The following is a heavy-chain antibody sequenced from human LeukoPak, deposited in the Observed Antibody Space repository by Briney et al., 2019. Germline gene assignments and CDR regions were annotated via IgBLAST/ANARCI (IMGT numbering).Heavy chain of an antibody. CDR2: IHYSGST. D-gene: IGHD2-21*01. Sequence: SETLSLTCTVSGASISSYYWSWIRQPPGKGLEWIGYIHYSGSTNYNPSLKSRVTTSVDTSKKQFSLKLRSVTAADTAVYYCARSVSWGLLVRDDAFDIWGQGTMVTVSS. CDR1: GASISSYY. CDR3: ARSVSWGLLVRDDAFDI. J-gene: IGHJ3*02. V-gene: IGHV4-59*08.